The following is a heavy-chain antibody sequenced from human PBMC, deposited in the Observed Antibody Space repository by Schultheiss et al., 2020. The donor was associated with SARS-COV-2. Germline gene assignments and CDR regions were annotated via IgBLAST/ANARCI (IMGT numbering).Heavy chain of an antibody. J-gene: IGHJ6*02. CDR2: ISAYNGNT. CDR1: GGTFSSYT. CDR3: ARDKRVGYTDYYYGMDV. V-gene: IGHV1-18*01. D-gene: IGHD5-24*01. Sequence: ASVKVSCKASGGTFSSYTISWVRQAPGQGLEWMGWISAYNGNTNYAQKLQGRVTMTTDTSTSTAYMELRSLRSDDTAVYYCARDKRVGYTDYYYGMDVWGQGTTVTVSS.